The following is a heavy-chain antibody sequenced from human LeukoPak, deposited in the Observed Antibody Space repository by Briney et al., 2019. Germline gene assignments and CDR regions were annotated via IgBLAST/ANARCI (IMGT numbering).Heavy chain of an antibody. Sequence: GGSLRLSCAASGFTFSSYAMSWVRQAPGKGLEWVSAISGSGGSTYYADSVKGRFTISSDNSKNTLYLQMNSLRAEDTAVYYCAKKSGYYDSSGYYYDHPDYWGQGTLVTVSS. CDR1: GFTFSSYA. CDR3: AKKSGYYDSSGYYYDHPDY. D-gene: IGHD3-22*01. J-gene: IGHJ4*02. V-gene: IGHV3-23*01. CDR2: ISGSGGST.